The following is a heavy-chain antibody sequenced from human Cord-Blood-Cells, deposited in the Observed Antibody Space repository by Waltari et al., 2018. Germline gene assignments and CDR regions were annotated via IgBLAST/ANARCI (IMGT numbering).Heavy chain of an antibody. CDR2: IYYSGST. Sequence: QVQLQESGPGLVKPSETLSLTCTVSGGSISSYYWTWIRQPPGKGLEWIGYIYYSGSTNDNPSLKSRVTISVDTSKNQFSLKLSSVTAADTAVYYCARGGPYDSSGYYDYWGQGTLVTVSS. V-gene: IGHV4-59*01. J-gene: IGHJ4*02. D-gene: IGHD3-22*01. CDR1: GGSISSYY. CDR3: ARGGPYDSSGYYDY.